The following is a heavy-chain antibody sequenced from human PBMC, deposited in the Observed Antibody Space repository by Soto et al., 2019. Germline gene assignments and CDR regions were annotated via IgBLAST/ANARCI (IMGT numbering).Heavy chain of an antibody. CDR1: GYTFTNFG. D-gene: IGHD2-2*01. Sequence: ASVKVSCKASGYTFTNFGVTWVRRAPGQGLEWMGWISAYTDTPNYAQKFQGRVTMTIDTSTSTGYMDLRSLTSDDTAVYYCARLIPGVEAWFDPWGQGTLVTVSS. CDR2: ISAYTDTP. V-gene: IGHV1-18*01. CDR3: ARLIPGVEAWFDP. J-gene: IGHJ5*02.